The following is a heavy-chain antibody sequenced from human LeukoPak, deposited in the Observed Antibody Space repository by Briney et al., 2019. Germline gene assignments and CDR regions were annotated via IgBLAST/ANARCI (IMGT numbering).Heavy chain of an antibody. V-gene: IGHV3-23*01. CDR2: ISGSGGST. J-gene: IGHJ4*02. CDR1: GFTFSSYA. CDR3: ATHLITMVRGVITLYYFDY. D-gene: IGHD3-10*01. Sequence: PGGSLRLSCAASGFTFSSYAMSLVRQAPGKGLELVSAISGSGGSTYYADSVKGRFTISRDTSKNTLYLQMNSLRAEDTAVYYWATHLITMVRGVITLYYFDYWGQGTLVTVSS.